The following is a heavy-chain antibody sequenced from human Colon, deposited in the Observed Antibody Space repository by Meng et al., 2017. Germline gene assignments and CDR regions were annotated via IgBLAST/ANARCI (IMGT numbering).Heavy chain of an antibody. CDR2: IWYDGSNK. J-gene: IGHJ3*02. V-gene: IGHV3-33*01. Sequence: GGSLRLSCAASGFTFSSYGMHWVRQAPGQGLEWVAVIWYDGSNKYYADSVKGRFTISRDNSKNTLYLQMNSLRAEDTAVYYCARELLWFGEQNDAFDIWGQGTMVTVSS. CDR3: ARELLWFGEQNDAFDI. CDR1: GFTFSSYG. D-gene: IGHD3-10*01.